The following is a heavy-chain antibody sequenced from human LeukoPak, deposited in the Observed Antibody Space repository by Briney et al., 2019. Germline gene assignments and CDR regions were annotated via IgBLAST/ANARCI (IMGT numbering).Heavy chain of an antibody. J-gene: IGHJ6*03. CDR2: INPNSGGT. CDR1: GYTFTGYY. V-gene: IGHV1-2*02. Sequence: ASVKVSCKASGYTFTGYYMHWVRQAPGQGLEWMGWINPNSGGTNYAQKFQGRVTMTRDTSISTAYMELSRLRSDDTAVYYCARLRGIAAAGHDYYYYYMDVWGKGTTVTVSS. CDR3: ARLRGIAAAGHDYYYYYMDV. D-gene: IGHD6-13*01.